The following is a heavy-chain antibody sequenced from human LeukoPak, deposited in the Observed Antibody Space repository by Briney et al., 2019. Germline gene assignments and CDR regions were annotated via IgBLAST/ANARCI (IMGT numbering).Heavy chain of an antibody. Sequence: GESLKISCKGSGYSFTSYWIGWVRQMPGKGLEWMGIIYPGDSDTRYSPSFQGQVTISADKSISTAYLQWSSLKASDTAMYYCARGLLVVPAAILGGDHYGMDVWGQGTTVTVSS. CDR1: GYSFTSYW. V-gene: IGHV5-51*01. CDR2: IYPGDSDT. CDR3: ARGLLVVPAAILGGDHYGMDV. D-gene: IGHD2-2*02. J-gene: IGHJ6*02.